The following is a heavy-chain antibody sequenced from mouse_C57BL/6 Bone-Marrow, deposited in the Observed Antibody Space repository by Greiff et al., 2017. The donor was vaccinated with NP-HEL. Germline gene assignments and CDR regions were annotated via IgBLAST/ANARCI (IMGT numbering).Heavy chain of an antibody. J-gene: IGHJ2*01. CDR1: GYSFTGYY. V-gene: IGHV1-31*01. D-gene: IGHD1-1*01. Sequence: EVKLQESGPELVKPGASVKISCKASGYSFTGYYMHWVKQSHGNILYWIGYIYPYNGVSSYNQKFKGKATLTVDKSSSTAYMELRSLTSEDSAVYYCARGYYGSSYGYWGQGTTLTVSS. CDR3: ARGYYGSSYGY. CDR2: IYPYNGVS.